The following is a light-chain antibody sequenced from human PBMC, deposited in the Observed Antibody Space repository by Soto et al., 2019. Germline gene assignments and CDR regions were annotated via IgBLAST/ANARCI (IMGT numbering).Light chain of an antibody. Sequence: EIGLTQSTCTLSLSPGERATLSCRASQSVSSSYLAWYQQKPGQAPRLLIYGASSRATGIPDRFSGSGSGTYFTLTISRLEPEDFAVYYCQQYGSSATFGQGTKVDIK. V-gene: IGKV3-20*01. CDR2: GAS. CDR1: QSVSSSY. CDR3: QQYGSSAT. J-gene: IGKJ1*01.